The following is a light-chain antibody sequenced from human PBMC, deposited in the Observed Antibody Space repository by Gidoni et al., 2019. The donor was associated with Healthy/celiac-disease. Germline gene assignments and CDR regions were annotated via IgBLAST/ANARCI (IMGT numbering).Light chain of an antibody. J-gene: IGKJ1*01. CDR2: WAS. Sequence: DIVMTQSPDSLAVSLVERATINCKSSQSVLYSSNNKNYLAWYQQKPGQPPKLLIYWASTRESGVPERFSGSGSGTDFTLTISSLQAEDVAVYYCQQYYSTLWTFGQGTKVEIK. V-gene: IGKV4-1*01. CDR3: QQYYSTLWT. CDR1: QSVLYSSNNKNY.